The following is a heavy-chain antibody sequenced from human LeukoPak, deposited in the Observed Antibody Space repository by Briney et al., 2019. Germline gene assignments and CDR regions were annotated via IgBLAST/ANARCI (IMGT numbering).Heavy chain of an antibody. D-gene: IGHD6-19*01. J-gene: IGHJ5*02. V-gene: IGHV1-2*02. Sequence: ASVKVSCKASGYTFTDYFIHWVRHVPGQGLEWMGWIIPTSGGANYAQKFQGRVTMTRDTSISTAYMELTSLRSDDTAVYYCATDTSGWINRLDPWGQGTLVTVSS. CDR2: IIPTSGGA. CDR1: GYTFTDYF. CDR3: ATDTSGWINRLDP.